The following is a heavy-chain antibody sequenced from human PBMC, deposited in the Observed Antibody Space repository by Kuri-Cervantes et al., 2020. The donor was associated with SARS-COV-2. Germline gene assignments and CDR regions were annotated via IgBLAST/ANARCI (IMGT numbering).Heavy chain of an antibody. J-gene: IGHJ6*02. CDR3: ARGLLIVVVIAITDYGMDV. CDR1: GGSISSSSYY. D-gene: IGHD2-21*01. CDR2: IYYSGTT. Sequence: SETLSLTCTVSGGSISSSSYYWGWIRQPPGKGLEWIGSIYYSGTTNYHPSLGSRVTISVDTSKSLFSMKLSSVTAADTAVYYCARGLLIVVVIAITDYGMDVWGQGTTVTVSS. V-gene: IGHV4-39*07.